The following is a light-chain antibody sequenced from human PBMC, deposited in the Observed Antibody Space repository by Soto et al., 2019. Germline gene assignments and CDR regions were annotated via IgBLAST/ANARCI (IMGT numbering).Light chain of an antibody. Sequence: DIQLTQSPSSLSASVGDRVTITCRASQSVTTYLNWYQQKPGKAPKLLISAASSLRDGVPSRFSGSGSGTVFTLTINSLHPEDFATYYCQQRFSDPPLSFGGGTRVEVK. J-gene: IGKJ4*01. V-gene: IGKV1-39*01. CDR3: QQRFSDPPLS. CDR1: QSVTTY. CDR2: AAS.